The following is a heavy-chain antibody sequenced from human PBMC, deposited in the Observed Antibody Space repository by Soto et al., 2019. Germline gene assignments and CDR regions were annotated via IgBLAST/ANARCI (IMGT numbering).Heavy chain of an antibody. V-gene: IGHV1-69*06. CDR3: ARSNYYDSSGYYWHPFDY. CDR2: IIPIFGTA. D-gene: IGHD3-22*01. CDR1: GGTFSSYA. J-gene: IGHJ4*02. Sequence: ASVKVSCKASGGTFSSYAISWVRQAPGQGLEWMGGIIPIFGTANYAQKFQGRVTITADKSTSTAYMELSSLRSEDTAVYYCARSNYYDSSGYYWHPFDYWGQGTLVTVSS.